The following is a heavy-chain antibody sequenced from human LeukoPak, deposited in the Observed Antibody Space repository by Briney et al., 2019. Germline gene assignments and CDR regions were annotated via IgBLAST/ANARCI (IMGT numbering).Heavy chain of an antibody. CDR3: AGDLISGSGSLGC. Sequence: GGSLRLSCAASGFTFSSYWMHWVRQAPGKGLVWVARINTNGSPTQYADSVKGRFTISRDNAKTTLYLQMNRLRDEDAAVYYCAGDLISGSGSLGCWGQGTLVTVSS. V-gene: IGHV3-74*01. J-gene: IGHJ1*01. CDR2: INTNGSPT. D-gene: IGHD3-10*01. CDR1: GFTFSSYW.